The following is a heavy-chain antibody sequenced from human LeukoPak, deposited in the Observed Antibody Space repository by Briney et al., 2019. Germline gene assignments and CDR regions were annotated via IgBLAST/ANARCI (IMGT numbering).Heavy chain of an antibody. CDR3: ARDLAWGADLMGPTDDWLDP. Sequence: ASVKVSCKASGYTFTSYYMHWVRQAPGQGLEWMGIINPSGGSTSYAQKFQGRVTMTRDTSTSTVYMELSSLRSEDTAVYYCARDLAWGADLMGPTDDWLDPWGQGTLVTVSS. V-gene: IGHV1-46*01. CDR2: INPSGGST. D-gene: IGHD1-26*01. CDR1: GYTFTSYY. J-gene: IGHJ5*02.